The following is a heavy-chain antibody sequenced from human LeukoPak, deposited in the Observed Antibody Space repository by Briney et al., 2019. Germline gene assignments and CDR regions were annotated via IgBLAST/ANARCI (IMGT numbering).Heavy chain of an antibody. D-gene: IGHD4-23*01. CDR1: GFTFSGYA. J-gene: IGHJ4*02. CDR2: ISSSSSYI. Sequence: GGSLRLSCAASGFTFSGYAMYWVRQAPGKGLEWVSSISSSSSYIYYADSVKGRFTISRDNAKNSLYLQMNRLRAEDTAVYYCARQRGKDDYWGQGTLVTVSS. CDR3: ARQRGKDDY. V-gene: IGHV3-21*01.